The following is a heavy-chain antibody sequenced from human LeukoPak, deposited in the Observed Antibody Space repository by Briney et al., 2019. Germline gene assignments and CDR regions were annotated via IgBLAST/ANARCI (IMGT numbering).Heavy chain of an antibody. CDR1: GFTFSSYA. V-gene: IGHV3-23*01. CDR2: ISGSGGST. D-gene: IGHD3-10*01. Sequence: PGGSLRLSCAASGFTFSSYAMSWVRQAPGKGLEWVSAISGSGGSTYYADSVKGRFTISRDNSKNTLYLQMNSLRVEDTAVYYCAKGPRTVRFGDRHKRMFDYWGQGTLVTVSS. CDR3: AKGPRTVRFGDRHKRMFDY. J-gene: IGHJ4*02.